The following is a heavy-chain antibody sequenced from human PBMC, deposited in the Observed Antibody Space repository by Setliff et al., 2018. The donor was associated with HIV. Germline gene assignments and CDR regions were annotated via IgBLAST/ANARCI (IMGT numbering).Heavy chain of an antibody. CDR2: ISSSSSI. D-gene: IGHD6-13*01. J-gene: IGHJ4*02. V-gene: IGHV3-9*01. CDR1: GFTFDDYT. Sequence: PGGSLRLSCAASGFTFDDYTMHWVRQAPGKGLEWVSYISSSSSIIYADSLKGRFTISRDNAKNTLYLQMNSLRAEDTAVYYCARGSSPDPRVYDYWGQGTLVTVSS. CDR3: ARGSSPDPRVYDY.